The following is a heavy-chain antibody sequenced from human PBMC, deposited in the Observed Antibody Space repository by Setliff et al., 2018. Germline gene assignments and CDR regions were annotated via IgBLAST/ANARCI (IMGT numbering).Heavy chain of an antibody. D-gene: IGHD1-26*01. CDR2: IYPADSDT. J-gene: IGHJ3*02. Sequence: PGESLKISCKGSGYTFTNYWIAWVRQMAGKGLEYMGIIYPADSDTTYSPSFQGQVTISADKSINTAYLQWSSLKASDTAIYYCARVGPLTDDAFDIWGQGTMVTVSS. CDR1: GYTFTNYW. CDR3: ARVGPLTDDAFDI. V-gene: IGHV5-51*01.